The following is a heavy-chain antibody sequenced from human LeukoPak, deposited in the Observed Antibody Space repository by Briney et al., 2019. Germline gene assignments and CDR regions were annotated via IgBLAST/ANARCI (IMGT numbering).Heavy chain of an antibody. D-gene: IGHD3-22*01. CDR1: GYSFTSYW. Sequence: GESLKISCKGSGYSFTSYWIGWVRQMPGKGLEWMGIIYPGDSDPRYSPSFQGQVTILGDKSISTAYLQWSSLKASDTAIYYCARRLTTGAFDIWGQGTMVTVSS. CDR3: ARRLTTGAFDI. J-gene: IGHJ3*02. V-gene: IGHV5-51*01. CDR2: IYPGDSDP.